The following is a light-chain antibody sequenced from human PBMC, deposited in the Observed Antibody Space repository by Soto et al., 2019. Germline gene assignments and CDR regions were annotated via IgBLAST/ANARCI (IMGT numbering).Light chain of an antibody. J-gene: IGKJ1*01. CDR2: QVS. Sequence: DIQMTQSPATLSASVGDRVTITCRASQSVSTYLAWYQQKPGRAPKLLIYQVSSLESGVPSRFSGSGSGTEFTLPISSLQPDDFATYYCQKFETLVTFGQGTKVEIK. CDR1: QSVSTY. V-gene: IGKV1-5*03. CDR3: QKFETLVT.